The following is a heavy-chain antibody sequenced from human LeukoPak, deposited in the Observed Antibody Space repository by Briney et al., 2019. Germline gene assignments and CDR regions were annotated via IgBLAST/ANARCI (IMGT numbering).Heavy chain of an antibody. CDR1: GFSLSTSGMG. J-gene: IGHJ4*02. Sequence: SGPTLVNPTQTLTLTCTFSGFSLSTSGMGVGWIRQPPGKALEWLALIYWSGHTRYSPSLKSRLTITKDSSKNQVVLTIANMDPVDTATYYCAHFRGTPTIWGDDFDYWGQGTLVTVSS. CDR3: AHFRGTPTIWGDDFDY. D-gene: IGHD7-27*01. V-gene: IGHV2-5*01. CDR2: IYWSGHT.